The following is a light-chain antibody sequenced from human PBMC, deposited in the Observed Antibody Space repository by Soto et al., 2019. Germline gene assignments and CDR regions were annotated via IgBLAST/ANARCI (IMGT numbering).Light chain of an antibody. CDR2: GAS. CDR3: QHYGSSPLT. J-gene: IGKJ4*01. V-gene: IGKV3-20*01. CDR1: QSVSATH. Sequence: IVLTQSPDTLSLSPGERATLSCRASQSVSATHLAWYQRKPGQAPRLLLYGASTRATGIPDRFSGSGSGTDFTLTISRVEPEDFAVFYCQHYGSSPLTFGGGTKVEIK.